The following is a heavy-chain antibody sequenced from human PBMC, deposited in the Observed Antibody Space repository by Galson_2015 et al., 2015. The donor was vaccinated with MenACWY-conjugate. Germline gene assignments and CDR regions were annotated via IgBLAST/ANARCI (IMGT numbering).Heavy chain of an antibody. V-gene: IGHV5-51*01. CDR3: ARRGQLPNYYYYGMDV. D-gene: IGHD4-23*01. CDR2: IYPGDSDT. CDR1: GFNFANYW. J-gene: IGHJ6*02. Sequence: QSGAEVKKPGESLTISCKDSGFNFANYWFGWVRQMPGKGLEWMGLIYPGDSDTRYSPSFQGQVTISVGKSTSTAYLQWISLKASDTAIYYCARRGQLPNYYYYGMDVWGQGTTVTVSS.